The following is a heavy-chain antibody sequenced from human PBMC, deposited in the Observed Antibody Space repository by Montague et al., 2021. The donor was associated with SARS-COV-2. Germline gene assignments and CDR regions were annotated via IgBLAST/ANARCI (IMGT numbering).Heavy chain of an antibody. J-gene: IGHJ4*02. Sequence: CAISGDSVSSNRDTWNCLRQSPSNGLEWLGRTSYRSKWYNDYAESVKSRITIDPDTSKHQFSLHLNSATPEDTAVYYCARIPVGSKYYFDFWGQGTLVTVSS. CDR3: ARIPVGSKYYFDF. D-gene: IGHD2-2*01. V-gene: IGHV6-1*01. CDR2: TSYRSKWYN. CDR1: GDSVSSNRDT.